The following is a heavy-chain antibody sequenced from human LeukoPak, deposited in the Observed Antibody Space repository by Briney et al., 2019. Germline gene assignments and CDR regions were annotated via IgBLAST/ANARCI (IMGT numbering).Heavy chain of an antibody. Sequence: PGRSLRLSCAASGFTFSSYGMHWVRQAPGKGLEWVAFIRYDGSNKYYADSVKGRFTISRDNSKNTLYLQMNSLRAEDTAVYYCAKPTIIVSRGGAFDIWGQGTMVTVSS. CDR1: GFTFSSYG. D-gene: IGHD2-15*01. V-gene: IGHV3-30*02. J-gene: IGHJ3*02. CDR3: AKPTIIVSRGGAFDI. CDR2: IRYDGSNK.